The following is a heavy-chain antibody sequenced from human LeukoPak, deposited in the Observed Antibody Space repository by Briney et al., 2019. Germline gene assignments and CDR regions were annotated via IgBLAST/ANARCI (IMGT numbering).Heavy chain of an antibody. Sequence: GGSLRLSCEASGFIFSTYSMNWVRQAPGKGLEGVSYISISISTIYYADSVKGRFPISRDNAKNSLSLQMNSLRDEDTAVFYCARQSRPGYFDYWGQGTLVTVSS. CDR3: ARQSRPGYFDY. CDR1: GFIFSTYS. V-gene: IGHV3-48*02. J-gene: IGHJ4*02. CDR2: ISISISTI.